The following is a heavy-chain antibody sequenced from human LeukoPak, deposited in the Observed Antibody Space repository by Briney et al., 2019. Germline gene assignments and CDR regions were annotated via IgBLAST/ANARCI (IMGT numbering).Heavy chain of an antibody. V-gene: IGHV3-23*01. J-gene: IGHJ4*02. D-gene: IGHD6-6*01. CDR3: ATDGRYRSSSLPDY. CDR1: GFTFSSYA. Sequence: PGGSLRLSCAASGFTFSSYAMSWVRQAPGKGLEWVSAISNSGGGTYYADSVKGRFTISRDNSKTTLFLQMLSLRAEDTAVYPCATDGRYRSSSLPDYWGQGTLVTVSS. CDR2: ISNSGGGT.